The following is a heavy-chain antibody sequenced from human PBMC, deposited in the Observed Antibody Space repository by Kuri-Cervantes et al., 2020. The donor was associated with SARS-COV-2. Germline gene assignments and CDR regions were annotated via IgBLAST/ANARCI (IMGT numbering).Heavy chain of an antibody. V-gene: IGHV4-61*05. CDR1: GGSISSSSYY. J-gene: IGHJ5*02. D-gene: IGHD6-13*01. Sequence: SETLSLTCTVSGGSISSSSYYWGWIRQPPGKGLEWIGYIYYSGSTNYNPSLKSRVTISVDTSKNQFSLKLSSVTAADTAVYYCASQSGYSSSWYRLRWFDPWGQGTLVTVSS. CDR2: IYYSGST. CDR3: ASQSGYSSSWYRLRWFDP.